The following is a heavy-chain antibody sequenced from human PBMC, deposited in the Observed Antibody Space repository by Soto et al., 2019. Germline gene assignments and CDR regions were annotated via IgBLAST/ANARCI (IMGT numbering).Heavy chain of an antibody. V-gene: IGHV1-18*01. CDR2: ISTYNGNT. CDR1: GYTFTSYG. D-gene: IGHD6-13*01. Sequence: ASVKVSCKASGYTFTSYGISWVRQAPGQGLEWMGWISTYNGNTNYAQKLQGRVTMTTDTSTSTAYMELRSLRSEDTAVYYCARDLRSSSYYYYGMDVWGQGTTVTVSS. J-gene: IGHJ6*02. CDR3: ARDLRSSSYYYYGMDV.